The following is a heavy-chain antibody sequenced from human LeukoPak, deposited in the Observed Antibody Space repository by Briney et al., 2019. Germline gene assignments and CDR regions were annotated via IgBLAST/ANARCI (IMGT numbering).Heavy chain of an antibody. D-gene: IGHD3-22*01. V-gene: IGHV3-21*01. CDR1: GFTFSTYS. Sequence: PGGSLRLSCPASGFTFSTYSMNWVRLAPGKGLEWVSSISSSSNYIYYADSVKGRFTISRDNAKNSLYLQMNSLRAEDSAVYYCARDYYYDSSGYTPAGDAFDIWGQGTMVTVSS. CDR3: ARDYYYDSSGYTPAGDAFDI. CDR2: ISSSSNYI. J-gene: IGHJ3*02.